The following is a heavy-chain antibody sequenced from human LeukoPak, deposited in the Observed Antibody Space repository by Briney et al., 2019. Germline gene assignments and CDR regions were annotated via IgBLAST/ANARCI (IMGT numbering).Heavy chain of an antibody. Sequence: SETLSLTCTVSGGSISSGGYYWSWIRQHPGKGLEWIGYIYYSGSTNYNPSLKSRVTISVDTSKNQFSLKLSSVTAADTAVYYCARQNADYYDSSGYYYSDAFDIWGQGTMVTVSS. CDR1: GGSISSGGYY. CDR3: ARQNADYYDSSGYYYSDAFDI. J-gene: IGHJ3*02. CDR2: IYYSGST. D-gene: IGHD3-22*01. V-gene: IGHV4-61*08.